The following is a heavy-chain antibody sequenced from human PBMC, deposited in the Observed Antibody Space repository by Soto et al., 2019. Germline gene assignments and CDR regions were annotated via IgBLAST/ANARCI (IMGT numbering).Heavy chain of an antibody. D-gene: IGHD1-26*01. J-gene: IGHJ3*02. V-gene: IGHV1-69*13. CDR3: ARDSVVATHAFDI. CDR1: GGTFSSYA. CDR2: IIPIFATS. Sequence: SVKVSCKASGGTFSSYAISWVRQAPGQGLEWMGGIIPIFATSNYAQKFQGRVTITADDFTNTAYMELSSLRSEDTAVYYCARDSVVATHAFDIWGQGTMVTVSS.